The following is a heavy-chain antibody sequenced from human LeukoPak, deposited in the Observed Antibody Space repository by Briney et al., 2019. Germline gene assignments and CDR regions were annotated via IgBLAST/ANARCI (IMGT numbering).Heavy chain of an antibody. Sequence: SVKVSCKASGGTFSSYAISWVRQAPGQGLEGMGRIIPILGIANYPQKFQGRVTITADKSTSTAYMELSSLRSEDTAVYYCARNSIAAAGRFDYWGQGTLVTVSS. CDR1: GGTFSSYA. CDR2: IIPILGIA. V-gene: IGHV1-69*04. D-gene: IGHD6-13*01. J-gene: IGHJ4*02. CDR3: ARNSIAAAGRFDY.